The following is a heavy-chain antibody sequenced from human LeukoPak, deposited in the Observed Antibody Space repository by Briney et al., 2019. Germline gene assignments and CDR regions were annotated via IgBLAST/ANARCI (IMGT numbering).Heavy chain of an antibody. Sequence: ASVKVSCKASGYTFTSYDINWVRQATGQGLEWMGWMNPNSGNTGYAQKFQGRVSMTTNTSTSTAYMELRSLRSDDTAVYYCAACIAASGYAFDVWGQGTIITVSS. J-gene: IGHJ3*01. CDR1: GYTFTSYD. CDR2: MNPNSGNT. V-gene: IGHV1-8*01. D-gene: IGHD6-13*01. CDR3: AACIAASGYAFDV.